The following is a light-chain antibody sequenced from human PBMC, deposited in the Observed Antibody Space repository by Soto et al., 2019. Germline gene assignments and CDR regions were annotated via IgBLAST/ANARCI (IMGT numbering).Light chain of an antibody. CDR3: QQYNSHSYT. J-gene: IGKJ2*01. CDR2: KAS. CDR1: QSISNL. Sequence: DIQMTQSPSTLSASVGDRVTITCRASQSISNLLAWHQQKPGKAPKLLIYKASSLESGVASRFSGSGSGTEFTITISSLQPDDFATYYCQQYNSHSYTFGQGTKLEI. V-gene: IGKV1-5*03.